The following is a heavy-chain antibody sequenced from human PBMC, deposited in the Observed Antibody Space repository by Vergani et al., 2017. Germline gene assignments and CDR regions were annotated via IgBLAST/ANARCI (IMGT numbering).Heavy chain of an antibody. CDR3: ARETSGRHYYYYMDV. CDR1: GFTFSSYS. J-gene: IGHJ6*03. D-gene: IGHD1-26*01. V-gene: IGHV3-48*02. Sequence: EVQLVESGGGLVQPGGSLRLSCEASGFTFSSYSMNWVRQAPGKGREWVSYIRSSSTTIYYADSVKGRFTISRDNAKNSLYLQMNSLRDEDTAVYYCARETSGRHYYYYMDVWGKGP. CDR2: IRSSSTTI.